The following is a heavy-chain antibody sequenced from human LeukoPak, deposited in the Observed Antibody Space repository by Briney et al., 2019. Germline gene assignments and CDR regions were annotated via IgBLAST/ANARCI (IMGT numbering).Heavy chain of an antibody. V-gene: IGHV5-51*01. Sequence: GESLQISCQGSGYNFITYWIGWVRQVPGKGPEWMGIIYPGDSDTRYSPSFKGQVTISVDTSISTAYLQWSSLKASDTAIYYCARHSVPYYDSSGFPYWGQGSLVTVSS. CDR1: GYNFITYW. D-gene: IGHD3-22*01. CDR3: ARHSVPYYDSSGFPY. CDR2: IYPGDSDT. J-gene: IGHJ4*02.